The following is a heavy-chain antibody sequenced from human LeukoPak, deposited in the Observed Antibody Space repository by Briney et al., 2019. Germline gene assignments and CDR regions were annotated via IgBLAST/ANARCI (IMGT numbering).Heavy chain of an antibody. D-gene: IGHD6-6*01. CDR3: ASVKAKQLVSLGWFDP. Sequence: SETLSLTCTVSGGSLSSGSYYWRWLRQPAGKELEWVGRIYNSGSTNYNPSLKSRVTISVSTSNNQFSLKLSSVTAADTAVYYCASVKAKQLVSLGWFDPWGQGTLVTVSS. J-gene: IGHJ5*02. CDR1: GGSLSSGSYY. V-gene: IGHV4-61*02. CDR2: IYNSGST.